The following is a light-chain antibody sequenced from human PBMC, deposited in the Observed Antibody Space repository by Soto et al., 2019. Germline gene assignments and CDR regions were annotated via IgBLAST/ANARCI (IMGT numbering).Light chain of an antibody. CDR2: KAS. CDR1: QSISSW. Sequence: DIQMTQSPSTLSASVGDRVTNTCRASQSISSWLAWYQQKPGKAPRLLIYKASNLESGFPSRFSGSGSGTEFTLTISSLQPDDSATYYCQQYNDNWTFGQGTKVDIK. V-gene: IGKV1-5*03. CDR3: QQYNDNWT. J-gene: IGKJ1*01.